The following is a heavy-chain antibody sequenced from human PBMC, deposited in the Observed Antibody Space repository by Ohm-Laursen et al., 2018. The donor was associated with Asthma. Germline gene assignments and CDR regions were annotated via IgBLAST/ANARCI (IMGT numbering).Heavy chain of an antibody. CDR2: ISYDGSNK. D-gene: IGHD4-17*01. CDR3: ARDWAYSDYGDYGNYYYGMDV. J-gene: IGHJ6*02. CDR1: GFTFSSYA. Sequence: SLRLSCAASGFTFSSYAMHWVRQAPGKGLEWVAVISYDGSNKYYADSVKGRFTISRDNSKNTLYLQMNSLRAEDTAVYYCARDWAYSDYGDYGNYYYGMDVWGQGTTVTVSS. V-gene: IGHV3-30-3*01.